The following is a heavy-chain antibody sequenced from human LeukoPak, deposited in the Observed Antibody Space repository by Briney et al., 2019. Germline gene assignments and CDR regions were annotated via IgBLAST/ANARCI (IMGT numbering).Heavy chain of an antibody. D-gene: IGHD6-19*01. J-gene: IGHJ1*01. CDR2: ISPYNGNT. CDR3: TRAGYSSGWYTAEYFQN. Sequence: ASVKVSCKASGYTFTSSGITWVRQAPGQGLEYMGWISPYNGNTNYVQKFQGRVTMTTDTSTSTAYMERRSLRSEDTAVYYCTRAGYSSGWYTAEYFQNWGQGTLVTVSS. CDR1: GYTFTSSG. V-gene: IGHV1-18*01.